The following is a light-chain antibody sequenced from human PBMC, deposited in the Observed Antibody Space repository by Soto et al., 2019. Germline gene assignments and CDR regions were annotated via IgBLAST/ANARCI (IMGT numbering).Light chain of an antibody. CDR2: GAS. CDR1: QSVRTS. V-gene: IGKV3-15*01. J-gene: IGKJ2*01. CDR3: HQYAFWPYT. Sequence: ETVMTQSPDTLSVSPGERATLSCRASQSVRTSLAWYQQKPGQAPRLLIYGASTRATGIPPRFSGSGSGTEFTLAIDSLQSEDFAVYYCHQYAFWPYTFGQGTKVDIK.